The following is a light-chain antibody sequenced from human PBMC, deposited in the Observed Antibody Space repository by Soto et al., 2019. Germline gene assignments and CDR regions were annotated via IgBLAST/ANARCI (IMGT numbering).Light chain of an antibody. CDR3: QQYNSYPWT. V-gene: IGKV1-5*01. CDR2: DAS. CDR1: QSISSW. Sequence: DIQMTQSPSTLSASVGDRVIITCRASQSISSWLAWYQQKPGKAPKLLIYDASSLESGVTSRFSGSGSGTEFTLTISSLQPDDFATYYCQQYNSYPWTFGQGTKVDIK. J-gene: IGKJ1*01.